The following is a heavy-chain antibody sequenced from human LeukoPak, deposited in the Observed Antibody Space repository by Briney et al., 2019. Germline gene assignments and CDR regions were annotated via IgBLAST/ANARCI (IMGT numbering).Heavy chain of an antibody. CDR1: GGSMSSSSYY. Sequence: SGTLSLTCTVSGGSMSSSSYYWGWIRQTPGKGLEWIGTISYSGSTYYNSSLKSRVTISIDTSKNQFSLKLSSVTAADTAVYYCATNTGTVFDYWGQGALVTVSS. V-gene: IGHV4-39*07. D-gene: IGHD7-27*01. J-gene: IGHJ4*02. CDR3: ATNTGTVFDY. CDR2: ISYSGST.